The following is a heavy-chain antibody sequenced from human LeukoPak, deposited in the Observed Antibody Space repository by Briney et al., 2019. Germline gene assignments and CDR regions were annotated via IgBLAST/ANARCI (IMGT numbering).Heavy chain of an antibody. J-gene: IGHJ3*02. CDR3: ARGLYKQQLVPAFVI. D-gene: IGHD6-13*01. V-gene: IGHV4-59*01. CDR1: GGSISSYY. Sequence: PSETLSLTCTVSGGSISSYYWSWIRQPPGKGLEWIGYIYYSGSTNYNPSLKSRVTISVDTSKNQFSLKLSSVTAADTAVYYCARGLYKQQLVPAFVIWGQGTMVTVSS. CDR2: IYYSGST.